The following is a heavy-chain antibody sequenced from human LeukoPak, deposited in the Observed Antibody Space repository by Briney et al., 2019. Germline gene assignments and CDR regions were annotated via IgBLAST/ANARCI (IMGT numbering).Heavy chain of an antibody. Sequence: ASVKVSCKASGYTFSSYGIIWVRQAPGQELEWMGWISTNNGDTKYAQKLQGRVTLTTDTSTSTVYMDLRSLTSDDTAVYYCAREGSYYNWFDPWGQGTLVTVSS. V-gene: IGHV1-18*01. CDR1: GYTFSSYG. CDR3: AREGSYYNWFDP. D-gene: IGHD3-10*01. J-gene: IGHJ5*02. CDR2: ISTNNGDT.